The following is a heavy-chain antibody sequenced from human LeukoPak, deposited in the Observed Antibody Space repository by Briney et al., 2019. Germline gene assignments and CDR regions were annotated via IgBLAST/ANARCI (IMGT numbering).Heavy chain of an antibody. CDR3: AKVPGRYFDWEGDY. D-gene: IGHD3-9*01. V-gene: IGHV1-8*01. J-gene: IGHJ4*02. CDR2: MNPNSGNT. Sequence: ASVKVSCKASGYTFTSYDINWVRQATGQGLEWMGWMNPNSGNTGYAQKFQGRVTMTRNTSISTAYMELSSLRSEDTAVYYCAKVPGRYFDWEGDYWGQGTLVTVSS. CDR1: GYTFTSYD.